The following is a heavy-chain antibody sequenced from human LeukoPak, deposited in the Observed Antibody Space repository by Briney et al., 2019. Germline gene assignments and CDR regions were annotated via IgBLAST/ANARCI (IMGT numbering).Heavy chain of an antibody. J-gene: IGHJ4*02. V-gene: IGHV5-51*01. CDR2: IYPGDSDT. Sequence: GESLKISCKGSGYTFTNYWIGWVRQMPGKGLEFMGIIYPGDSDTRYSPSFQGQVTISGDKSINTAYLQWSSLKASDSAMYYCARAGYSNRWDGVDYWGQGTLVTVSS. D-gene: IGHD2/OR15-2a*01. CDR3: ARAGYSNRWDGVDY. CDR1: GYTFTNYW.